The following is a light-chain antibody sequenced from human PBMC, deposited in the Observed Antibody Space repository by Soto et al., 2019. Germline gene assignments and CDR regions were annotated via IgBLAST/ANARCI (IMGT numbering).Light chain of an antibody. CDR3: CSNAVSSTYV. Sequence: QSVLTQPAAVSGSPGQSITIACTGTDSDVGSHHLVSWYQQYPGKAPKLIIFEANKRPSGVSSRFSGSKSGSTASLTISGLQADDEADYYCCSNAVSSTYVFGSGTKLTVL. CDR1: DSDVGSHHL. CDR2: EAN. J-gene: IGLJ1*01. V-gene: IGLV2-23*01.